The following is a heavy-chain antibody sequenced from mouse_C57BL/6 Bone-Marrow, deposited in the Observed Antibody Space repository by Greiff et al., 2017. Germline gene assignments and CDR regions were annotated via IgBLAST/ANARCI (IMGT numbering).Heavy chain of an antibody. CDR1: GFTFSSYA. CDR3: ARVRRRCWFDY. CDR2: ISDGGSYT. J-gene: IGHJ2*01. Sequence: EVQRVESGGGLVKPGGSLKLSCAASGFTFSSYAMSWVRQTPEKRLEWVATISDGGSYTYYPDNVKGRFTISRDNAKNNLYLQMSHLKSEDTAMYYCARVRRRCWFDYWGQGTTLTVSS. V-gene: IGHV5-4*01.